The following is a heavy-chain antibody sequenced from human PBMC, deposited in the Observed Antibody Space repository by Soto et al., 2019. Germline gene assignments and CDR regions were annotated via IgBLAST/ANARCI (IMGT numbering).Heavy chain of an antibody. J-gene: IGHJ4*02. Sequence: GESLKISCKGSGYSFAGYWITWVRQKPGKGLEWMGRIDPSDSQAYYSPSFRGHVTISVTKSITTVFLQWSSLRASDTAMYYCARQIYDSDTGPNFQYYFDSWGQGTPVTVYS. CDR3: ARQIYDSDTGPNFQYYFDS. D-gene: IGHD3-22*01. CDR1: GYSFAGYW. V-gene: IGHV5-10-1*01. CDR2: IDPSDSQA.